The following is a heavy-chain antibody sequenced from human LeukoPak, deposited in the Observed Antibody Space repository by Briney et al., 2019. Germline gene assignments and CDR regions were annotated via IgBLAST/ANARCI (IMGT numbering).Heavy chain of an antibody. Sequence: GGSLRLSCAASRFTFSSYGMHWVRQAPGKGLEWVAFIRYDGSNKYYADSVKGRFTISRDNSKNTLYLQMNSLRAENTAVYYCAPPFYDSGLDLDYWGQGPLVTVSS. D-gene: IGHD3-22*01. V-gene: IGHV3-30*02. CDR3: APPFYDSGLDLDY. CDR2: IRYDGSNK. CDR1: RFTFSSYG. J-gene: IGHJ4*02.